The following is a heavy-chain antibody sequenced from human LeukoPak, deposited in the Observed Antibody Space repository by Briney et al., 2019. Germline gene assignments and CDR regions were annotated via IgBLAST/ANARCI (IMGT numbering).Heavy chain of an antibody. J-gene: IGHJ4*02. V-gene: IGHV3-66*01. CDR3: AKVGQNYDILTYYFDY. CDR2: IYSGSST. Sequence: GGSLRLSCAASGFTVSSNYMSWVRQAPGKGLEWGSVIYSGSSTYYADYVKGRFTISRENSKNTLYLQMNSLRVEDTAVYYCAKVGQNYDILTYYFDYWGQGTLVTVSS. CDR1: GFTVSSNY. D-gene: IGHD3-9*01.